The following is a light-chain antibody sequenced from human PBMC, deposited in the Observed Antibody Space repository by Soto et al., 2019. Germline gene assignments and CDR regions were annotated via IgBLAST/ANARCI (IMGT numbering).Light chain of an antibody. CDR3: QQYNSYSGT. Sequence: DIQITQWPATLSSSVGDIVTITCRASQSISSWLAWYQQKPGKAPKLLIYDASSLESGVPSRFSGSGSGTEFTLTISSLQPHDFATYYCQQYNSYSGTFGQGTKVDI. CDR1: QSISSW. J-gene: IGKJ1*01. V-gene: IGKV1-5*01. CDR2: DAS.